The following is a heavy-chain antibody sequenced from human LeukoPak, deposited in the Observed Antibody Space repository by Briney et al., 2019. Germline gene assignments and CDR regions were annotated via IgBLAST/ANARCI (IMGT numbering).Heavy chain of an antibody. Sequence: GGSLRLSCAASGFTFSSYAMNWVRQAPGKGLEWVSGISGSGGSTYYADSVKGRFTISRDNFKNTLYLQMNSLRAEDTAVYYCAKDRYSNYGNWFDPWGQGTLVTVFS. D-gene: IGHD4-11*01. CDR2: ISGSGGST. J-gene: IGHJ5*02. V-gene: IGHV3-23*01. CDR1: GFTFSSYA. CDR3: AKDRYSNYGNWFDP.